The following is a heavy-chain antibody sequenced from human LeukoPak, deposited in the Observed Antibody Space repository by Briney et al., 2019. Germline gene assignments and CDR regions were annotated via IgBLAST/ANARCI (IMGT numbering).Heavy chain of an antibody. V-gene: IGHV1-2*06. Sequence: ASVKVSCKASGYTFTAQYMHWVRQAPGQGLEWMGRINPSSGGTNYVQKFQGRVTTTRDTSITTAYMELTSLRSDDTAVYYCARALWFGELLSLPFDPWGQGTLVTVSS. J-gene: IGHJ5*02. CDR1: GYTFTAQY. D-gene: IGHD3-10*01. CDR2: INPSSGGT. CDR3: ARALWFGELLSLPFDP.